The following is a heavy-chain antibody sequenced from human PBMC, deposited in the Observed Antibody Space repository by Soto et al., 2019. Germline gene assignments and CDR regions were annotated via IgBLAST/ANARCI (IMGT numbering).Heavy chain of an antibody. D-gene: IGHD1-26*01. J-gene: IGHJ6*02. CDR3: ATGLRGATYYYYYGMDV. CDR1: GYTLTEFS. CDR2: FDPEEGET. V-gene: IGHV1-24*01. Sequence: ASVEVSCEVSGYTLTEFSMHWVREAPGTGLEWMGGFDPEEGETIYAQKFQGRVTMTEDTSTDTAYMELSSLRSEDTAVYYCATGLRGATYYYYYGMDVWGQGTTVTVSS.